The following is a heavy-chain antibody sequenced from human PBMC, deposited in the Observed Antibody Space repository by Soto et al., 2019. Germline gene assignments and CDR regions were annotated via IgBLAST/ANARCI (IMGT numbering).Heavy chain of an antibody. Sequence: PGESLKISCKASGYDFARTWIGWVRQLPGKGLDWLGIIYPGDSETRYSPSFRGQVTFSVDMSISTAYLQWSSLKTSDIAIYYCARLVGAYDSYLDHWGQGTRVTVSS. CDR2: IYPGDSET. CDR1: GYDFARTW. V-gene: IGHV5-51*01. D-gene: IGHD5-12*01. CDR3: ARLVGAYDSYLDH. J-gene: IGHJ4*02.